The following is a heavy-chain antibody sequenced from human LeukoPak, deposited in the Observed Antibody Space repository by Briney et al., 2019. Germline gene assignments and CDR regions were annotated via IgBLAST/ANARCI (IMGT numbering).Heavy chain of an antibody. J-gene: IGHJ2*01. Sequence: SETLSLTCAVYGGSFSYYYWIWIRQPPGKGLEWIGEINHSGSTNYNPSLKSRVTISVDTSKNQFSLKLRSVTAADTAVYYCARRGDGDYPTRYFDLWGRGTLVTVSS. CDR2: INHSGST. CDR3: ARRGDGDYPTRYFDL. D-gene: IGHD4-17*01. V-gene: IGHV4-34*01. CDR1: GGSFSYYY.